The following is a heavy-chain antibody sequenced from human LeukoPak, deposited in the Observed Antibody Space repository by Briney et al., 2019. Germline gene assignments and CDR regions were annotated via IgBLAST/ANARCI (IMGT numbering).Heavy chain of an antibody. CDR1: GGSISSGGYS. V-gene: IGHV4-30-2*01. CDR3: ARDGDGYNYPHDAFDI. D-gene: IGHD5-24*01. Sequence: SETLSLTCAVSGGSISSGGYSWSWIRQPPGKGLEWIGYIYHSGSTYYNPSLKSRVTIPVDRSKNQFSLKLSSVTAADTAVYYCARDGDGYNYPHDAFDIWGQGTMVTVSS. CDR2: IYHSGST. J-gene: IGHJ3*02.